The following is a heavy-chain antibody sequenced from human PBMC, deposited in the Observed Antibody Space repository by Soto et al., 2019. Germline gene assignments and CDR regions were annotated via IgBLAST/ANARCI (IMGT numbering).Heavy chain of an antibody. CDR1: GFTFSSYA. Sequence: EVQLLESGGGLVQPGGSLRLSCAASGFTFSSYAMGWVRQAPGKGLEWVSTISNSGGGTYYADSVKGRFTISRDNSKNTLYLQMNSLTAEDTALYYWAKERWEQWLVPFDSWGQGTLVTVSS. J-gene: IGHJ4*02. CDR2: ISNSGGGT. D-gene: IGHD6-19*01. CDR3: AKERWEQWLVPFDS. V-gene: IGHV3-23*01.